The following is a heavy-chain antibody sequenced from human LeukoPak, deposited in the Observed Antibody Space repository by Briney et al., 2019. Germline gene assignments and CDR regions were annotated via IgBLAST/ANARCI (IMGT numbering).Heavy chain of an antibody. Sequence: GGSLRLSCAASGFTFSSYGMHWVRQAPGKGLEWVSTISGSGGNTYYADSVKGRFTISRDNSKNTLYLQMNSLRAEDTAVYYCAKGGSSGSCDYWGQGTLVTVSS. CDR2: ISGSGGNT. CDR1: GFTFSSYG. D-gene: IGHD3-22*01. CDR3: AKGGSSGSCDY. V-gene: IGHV3-23*01. J-gene: IGHJ4*02.